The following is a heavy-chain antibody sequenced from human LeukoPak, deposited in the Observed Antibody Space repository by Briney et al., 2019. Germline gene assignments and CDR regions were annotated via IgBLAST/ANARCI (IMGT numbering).Heavy chain of an antibody. D-gene: IGHD5-24*01. CDR2: INPNSGGT. V-gene: IGHV1-2*02. CDR1: GYTFTSYG. CDR3: ARGRTTIYMDV. J-gene: IGHJ6*03. Sequence: ASVNVSRKPSGYTFTSYGISWVRQAPGQGVEWMGWINPNSGGTNYAQKFRDRVPMPWHTSISTAYMELSRLRSDDTAVYYCARGRTTIYMDVWGKGTTVTISS.